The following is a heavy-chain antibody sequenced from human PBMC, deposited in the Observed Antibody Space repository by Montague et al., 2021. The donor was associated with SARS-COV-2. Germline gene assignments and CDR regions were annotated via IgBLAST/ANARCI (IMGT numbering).Heavy chain of an antibody. V-gene: IGHV4-59*08. CDR3: ARADFWSGYLYFDY. J-gene: IGHJ4*02. CDR1: GGFISNSY. Sequence: SETLSLTCTVPGGFISNSYWSWIRQPPGKGLEWIGYIYHYGSAKYNPSLKSRVTISVDTSKNQFSLKLSSVTAADTAVYYCARADFWSGYLYFDYWGQGTLVTVSS. D-gene: IGHD3-3*01. CDR2: IYHYGSA.